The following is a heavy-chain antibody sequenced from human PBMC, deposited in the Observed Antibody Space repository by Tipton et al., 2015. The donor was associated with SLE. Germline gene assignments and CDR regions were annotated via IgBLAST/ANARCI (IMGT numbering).Heavy chain of an antibody. CDR2: IYYSGST. CDR3: ARGGIGGYDSFDY. D-gene: IGHD5-12*01. J-gene: IGHJ4*02. CDR1: GGSISSYY. Sequence: TLSLTCTVSGGSISSYYWSWIRQPPGKGLEWIGYIYYSGSTNYNPSLKSRVTISVDTSKNQFSLKLTSVTAADTAVYYCARGGIGGYDSFDYWGQGTLVTVSS. V-gene: IGHV4-59*01.